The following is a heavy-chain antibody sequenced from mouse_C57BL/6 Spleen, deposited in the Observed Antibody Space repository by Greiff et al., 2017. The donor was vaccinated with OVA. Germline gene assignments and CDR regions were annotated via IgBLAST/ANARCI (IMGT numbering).Heavy chain of an antibody. V-gene: IGHV1-26*01. CDR2: INPNNGGT. D-gene: IGHD3-3*01. Sequence: EVQLPQSGPEMVKPGAPVNISCKASVYTFTDYYMNWVTLRHGTSLEWIGDINPNNGGTSYNQKFKGKATLTVDKSSSTAYMELRSLTSEDSAVYYCARLPGPLYYFDYWGQGTTLTVSS. CDR1: VYTFTDYY. J-gene: IGHJ2*01. CDR3: ARLPGPLYYFDY.